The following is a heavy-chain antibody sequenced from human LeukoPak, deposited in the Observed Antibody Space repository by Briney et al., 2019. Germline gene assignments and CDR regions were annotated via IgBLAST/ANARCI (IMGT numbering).Heavy chain of an antibody. D-gene: IGHD1-26*01. Sequence: PGGSLRLSCAASGFTVSSNYMSWVRQAPGKGLECVSVIHSGGSTYYADSVKGRFTISRDSAKNTLYLQMNSLRAEDTAVYYCAKDGGSYTGYFDYWGQGTLVTVSS. CDR1: GFTVSSNY. V-gene: IGHV3-53*01. J-gene: IGHJ4*02. CDR2: IHSGGST. CDR3: AKDGGSYTGYFDY.